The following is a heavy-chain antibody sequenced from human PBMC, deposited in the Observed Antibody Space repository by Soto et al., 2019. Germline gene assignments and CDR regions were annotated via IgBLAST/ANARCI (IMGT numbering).Heavy chain of an antibody. Sequence: PSETLSLTCAVYGGSFSGYYWSWIRQPPGKGLEWIGEINHSGSTNYNPSLKSRVTISVDTSKNQFSLKLSSVTAADTAVYYGARGQGDYWGQGTLVTVSS. J-gene: IGHJ4*02. CDR2: INHSGST. V-gene: IGHV4-34*01. CDR1: GGSFSGYY. CDR3: ARGQGDY.